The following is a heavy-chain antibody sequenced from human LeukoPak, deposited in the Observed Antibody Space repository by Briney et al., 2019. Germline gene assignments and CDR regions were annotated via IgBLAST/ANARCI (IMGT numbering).Heavy chain of an antibody. CDR2: ISAYNGNT. Sequence: GASVKVSCKASGYTFTSYGISWVRQAPGQGLEWMGWISAYNGNTNYAQKLQGRVTMTTDTSTSTAYMELRSLRSDDTAVYYCARVYRTNGVCFTNIDYWGQGTLVTVSS. J-gene: IGHJ4*02. CDR1: GYTFTSYG. V-gene: IGHV1-18*01. CDR3: ARVYRTNGVCFTNIDY. D-gene: IGHD2-8*01.